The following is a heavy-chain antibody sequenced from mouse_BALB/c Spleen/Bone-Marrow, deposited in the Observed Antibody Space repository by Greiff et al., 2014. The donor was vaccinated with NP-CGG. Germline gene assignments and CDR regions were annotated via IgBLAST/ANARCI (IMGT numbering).Heavy chain of an antibody. D-gene: IGHD2-4*01. CDR1: GFNIKDTY. CDR2: IDPANGNT. CDR3: ARLITTDY. V-gene: IGHV14-3*02. Sequence: EVHVKQSGAELVKPGASVKLSCTASGFNIKDTYMHWVKQRPEQGLEWIGRIDPANGNTKYDPKFQGKATITADTSSNTAYLQLSSLTSEDTAVYYCARLITTDYWGQGTTLTVSS. J-gene: IGHJ2*01.